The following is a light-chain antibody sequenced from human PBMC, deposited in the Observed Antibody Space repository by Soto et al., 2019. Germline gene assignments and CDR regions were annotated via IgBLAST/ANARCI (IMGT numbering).Light chain of an antibody. CDR2: DAS. V-gene: IGKV1-5*01. J-gene: IGKJ1*01. Sequence: DIQMTQSPSTLSASVGDRVTITCRASQSISSWLAWFQQKPGKAPKLLIYDASSLQSGVPSRFTGRGSGTEFTLTISSLQPDDFATYYCQQYDTYSRTFGQGTKVDIK. CDR3: QQYDTYSRT. CDR1: QSISSW.